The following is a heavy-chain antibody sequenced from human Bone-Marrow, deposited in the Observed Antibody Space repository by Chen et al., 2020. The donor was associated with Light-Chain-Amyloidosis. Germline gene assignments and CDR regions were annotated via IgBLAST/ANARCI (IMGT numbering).Heavy chain of an antibody. CDR2: INPDSGGT. V-gene: IGHV1-2*02. D-gene: IGHD3-16*01. Sequence: QVQLVQSGAEVKKPGASVKVSCKASGYTFTGYYMHWVRQAPGQGLEWMGWINPDSGGTNYAQKFQGRGTMTRDTSISTAYMELSRLRSDDTAVYYCARVAVRARLAPWVYWGQGTLVTVSS. CDR1: GYTFTGYY. CDR3: ARVAVRARLAPWVY. J-gene: IGHJ4*02.